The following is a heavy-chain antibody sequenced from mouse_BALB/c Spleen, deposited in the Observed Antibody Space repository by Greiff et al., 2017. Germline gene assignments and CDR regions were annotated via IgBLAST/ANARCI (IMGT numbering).Heavy chain of an antibody. V-gene: IGHV5-4*02. CDR3: ARGVRRSLFDY. J-gene: IGHJ2*01. CDR1: GFTFSDYY. CDR2: ISDGGSYT. D-gene: IGHD2-14*01. Sequence: EVQLVESGGGLVKPGGSLKLSCAASGFTFSDYYMYWVRQTPEKRLEWVATISDGGSYTYYPDSVKGRFTISRDNAKNNLYLQMSSLKSEDTAMYYCARGVRRSLFDYWGQGTTLTVSS.